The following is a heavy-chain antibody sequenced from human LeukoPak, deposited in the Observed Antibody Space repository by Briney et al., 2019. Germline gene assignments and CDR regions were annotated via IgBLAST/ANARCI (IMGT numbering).Heavy chain of an antibody. CDR2: ISSTGSWT. D-gene: IGHD3-10*01. CDR1: GFTFSVFE. CDR3: AGNYGPYYFDY. V-gene: IGHV3-48*03. Sequence: GGSLRLSCAASGFTFSVFEMNWVRQAPGKGLEWVSYISSTGSWTYYADSVKGRFTISRDNSKNTLYLQMNSLRAEDTAVYYCAGNYGPYYFDYWGQGTLVTVSS. J-gene: IGHJ4*02.